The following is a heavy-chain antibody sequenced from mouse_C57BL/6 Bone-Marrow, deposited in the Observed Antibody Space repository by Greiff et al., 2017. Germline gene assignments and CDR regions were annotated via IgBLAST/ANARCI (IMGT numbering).Heavy chain of an antibody. J-gene: IGHJ3*01. CDR3: AREGLGYGSSSLFAY. V-gene: IGHV1-81*01. CDR1: GYTFTSYG. Sequence: QVQLQQSGAELARPGASVKLSCKASGYTFTSYGISWVKQRTGQGLEWIGEIYPRSGNTYYNEKVKGKATLTADKSSSTAYMELRSLTSEDSAVYFCAREGLGYGSSSLFAYWGQGTLVTVSA. CDR2: IYPRSGNT. D-gene: IGHD1-1*01.